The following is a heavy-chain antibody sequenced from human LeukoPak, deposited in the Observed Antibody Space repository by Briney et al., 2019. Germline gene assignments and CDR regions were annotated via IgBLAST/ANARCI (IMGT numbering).Heavy chain of an antibody. D-gene: IGHD2-21*02. V-gene: IGHV1-69*05. CDR3: AAVTHPGWFDP. Sequence: SVKVSCKASRGTFSSYAISWVRQAPGQGLEWMGRIIPIFGTANYAQKFQGRVTITTDESTSTAYMELSSLRSEDTAVYYCAAVTHPGWFDPWGQGTLVTVSS. J-gene: IGHJ5*02. CDR1: RGTFSSYA. CDR2: IIPIFGTA.